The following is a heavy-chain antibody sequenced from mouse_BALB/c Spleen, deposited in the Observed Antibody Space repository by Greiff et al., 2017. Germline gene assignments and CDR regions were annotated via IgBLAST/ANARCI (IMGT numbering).Heavy chain of an antibody. CDR3: ARWGIYDGYYTFAY. J-gene: IGHJ3*01. Sequence: QVQLQQPGAELVMPGASVKMSCKASGYTFTDYWMHWVKQRPGQGLEWIGAIDTSDSYTSYNQKFKGKATLTVDESSSTAYMQLSSLTSEDSAVYYCARWGIYDGYYTFAYWGQGTLVTVSA. CDR2: IDTSDSYT. D-gene: IGHD2-3*01. CDR1: GYTFTDYW. V-gene: IGHV1-69*01.